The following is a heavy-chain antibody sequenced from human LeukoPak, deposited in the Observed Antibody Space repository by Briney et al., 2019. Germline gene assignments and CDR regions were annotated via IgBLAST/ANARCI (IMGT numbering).Heavy chain of an antibody. Sequence: SETLSLTCTVSGGSISSSSYYWGWIRQPPGKGLEWIGSIYYSGSTYYNPSLKSRVTISVDTSKNQFSLKLSSVTAADTAVYYCARHTRILTAGVYYYYMDVWGKGTTVTVSS. CDR2: IYYSGST. CDR3: ARHTRILTAGVYYYYMDV. D-gene: IGHD3-9*01. CDR1: GGSISSSSYY. J-gene: IGHJ6*03. V-gene: IGHV4-39*01.